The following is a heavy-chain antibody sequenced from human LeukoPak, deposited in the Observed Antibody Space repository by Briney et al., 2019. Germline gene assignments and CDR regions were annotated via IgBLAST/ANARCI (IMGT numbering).Heavy chain of an antibody. CDR1: GVSIKSSY. V-gene: IGHV4-59*08. CDR2: IHYSESI. J-gene: IGHJ4*02. CDR3: ARHGNGTYRSTWYSL. D-gene: IGHD6-13*01. Sequence: PSETLSLICSVSGVSIKSSYWSWIRQPPGKGLEWIGDIHYSESINYNPSLKSRVTISVDTSKNQLSLKLSSVTAADTAFYYCARHGNGTYRSTWYSLWGQGTLVTVSS.